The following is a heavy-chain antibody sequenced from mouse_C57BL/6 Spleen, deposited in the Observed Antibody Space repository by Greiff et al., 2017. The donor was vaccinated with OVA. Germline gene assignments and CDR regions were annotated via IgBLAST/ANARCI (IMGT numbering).Heavy chain of an antibody. CDR1: GYTFTDYY. V-gene: IGHV1-26*01. Sequence: VHVKQSGPELVKPGASVKISCKASGYTFTDYYMNWVKQSHGKSLEWIGDINPNNGGTSYNQKFKGKATLTVDKSSSTAYMELRSLTSEDSAVYYCARKGIYYGNYVFDYWGQGTTLTVSS. J-gene: IGHJ2*01. D-gene: IGHD2-1*01. CDR2: INPNNGGT. CDR3: ARKGIYYGNYVFDY.